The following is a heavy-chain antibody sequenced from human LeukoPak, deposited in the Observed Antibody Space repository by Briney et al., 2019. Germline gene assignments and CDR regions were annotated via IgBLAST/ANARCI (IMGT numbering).Heavy chain of an antibody. CDR3: AKDPHSYSQQYYFDY. V-gene: IGHV3-21*01. D-gene: IGHD6-13*01. J-gene: IGHJ4*02. CDR2: ISSSSSYI. Sequence: GGSLRLSCAASGFTLSSYSMNWVRQAPGKGLEWVSSISSSSSYIYYADSVKGRFTISRDNAKNSLYLQMNSLRAEDTAVYYCAKDPHSYSQQYYFDYWGQGTLVTVSS. CDR1: GFTLSSYS.